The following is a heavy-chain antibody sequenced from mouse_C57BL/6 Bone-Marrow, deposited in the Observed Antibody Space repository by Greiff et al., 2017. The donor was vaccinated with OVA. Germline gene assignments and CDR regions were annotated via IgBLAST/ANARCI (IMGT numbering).Heavy chain of an antibody. CDR3: ARMEGLRAWFAY. CDR2: IWSGGST. V-gene: IGHV2-2*01. Sequence: VKVVESGPGLVQPSQSLSITCTVSGFSLTSYGVHWVRQSPGKGLEWLGVIWSGGSTDYNAAFISRLSISKDNSKSQVFFKMNSLQADDTAIYYCARMEGLRAWFAYWGQGTLVTVSA. D-gene: IGHD2-4*01. CDR1: GFSLTSYG. J-gene: IGHJ3*01.